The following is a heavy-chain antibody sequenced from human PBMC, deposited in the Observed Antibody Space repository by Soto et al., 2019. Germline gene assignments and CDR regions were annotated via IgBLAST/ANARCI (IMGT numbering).Heavy chain of an antibody. CDR3: ARDRDTMVRGPRGFGMDV. J-gene: IGHJ6*02. CDR1: GFTFISNW. D-gene: IGHD3-10*01. V-gene: IGHV3-7*03. Sequence: GGSLRLSCAAYGFTFISNWMSWVRQAPGKGLEWVANIKQDGSEKYYVDSVKGRFTISRDNAKNSLYLQMNSLRAEDTAVYYCARDRDTMVRGPRGFGMDVWGQGTTVTVSS. CDR2: IKQDGSEK.